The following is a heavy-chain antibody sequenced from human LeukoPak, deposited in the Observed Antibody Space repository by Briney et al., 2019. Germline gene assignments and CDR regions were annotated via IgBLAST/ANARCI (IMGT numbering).Heavy chain of an antibody. CDR1: RFTFISSA. Sequence: SVKVSCKASRFTFISSAVQWVRQARGQRLEWIGWIVVGRGNTDYAQKFQERVTITRDMSTSTVYMELGSLRSEDTAVYYCATDQSGGYFNDAFDIWGQGTMVTVSS. J-gene: IGHJ3*02. CDR3: ATDQSGGYFNDAFDI. D-gene: IGHD2-15*01. CDR2: IVVGRGNT. V-gene: IGHV1-58*01.